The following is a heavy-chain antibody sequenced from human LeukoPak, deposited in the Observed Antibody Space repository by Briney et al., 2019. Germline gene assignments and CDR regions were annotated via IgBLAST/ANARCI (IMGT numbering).Heavy chain of an antibody. CDR2: INHSGST. D-gene: IGHD3-10*01. CDR1: GGSFRGDY. Sequence: SETLSLTCAVYGGSFRGDYWSWIRQPPGKGLEWIGEINHSGSTNYNPSLKSRVTISVDTSKTQFSLKMSSVTAADTAVYYCARQFGRGDVWGKGTTVTISS. V-gene: IGHV4-34*01. J-gene: IGHJ6*04. CDR3: ARQFGRGDV.